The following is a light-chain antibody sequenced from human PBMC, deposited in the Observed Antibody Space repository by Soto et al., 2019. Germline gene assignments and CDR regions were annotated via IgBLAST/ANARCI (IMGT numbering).Light chain of an antibody. V-gene: IGKV1-5*03. CDR3: QQYNSYSRT. CDR1: QSISSW. J-gene: IGKJ1*01. Sequence: DIQMTQSPSTLSASVGDRVTITCRASQSISSWLAWYQQKPGKAPKLLIYKASNLESGVPPRFSGSGSGTEFTLTISSLQPDDFATYYCQQYNSYSRTFGQGTKVEIK. CDR2: KAS.